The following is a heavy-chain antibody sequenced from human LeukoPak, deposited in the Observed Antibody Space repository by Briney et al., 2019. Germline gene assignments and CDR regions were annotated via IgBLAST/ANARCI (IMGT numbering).Heavy chain of an antibody. CDR1: GGSISSYY. J-gene: IGHJ3*02. CDR2: IYYSGST. Sequence: SETLSLTCTVSGGSISSYYWSWIRQPPGKGLEWIGYIYYSGSTNYNPSLKGRVTISVDTSKNQFSLKLSSVTAADTAVYYCARDPGSGWFHDAFDIWGQGTMVTVSS. D-gene: IGHD6-19*01. CDR3: ARDPGSGWFHDAFDI. V-gene: IGHV4-59*01.